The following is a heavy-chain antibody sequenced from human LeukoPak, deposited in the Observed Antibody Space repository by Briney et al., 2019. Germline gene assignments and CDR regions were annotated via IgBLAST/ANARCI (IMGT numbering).Heavy chain of an antibody. D-gene: IGHD2-2*01. J-gene: IGHJ4*02. Sequence: PGGSLRLSCAASGFSVSSNYMSWVRQAPGKGLEWVSTIYSGESAYYADSVKGRFTISRDNSKNALVLQMNSLTAADTAVYYCVRDGGSGCCSSSNCYEGFDYWGQGTLVTVSS. V-gene: IGHV3-66*01. CDR2: IYSGESA. CDR1: GFSVSSNY. CDR3: VRDGGSGCCSSSNCYEGFDY.